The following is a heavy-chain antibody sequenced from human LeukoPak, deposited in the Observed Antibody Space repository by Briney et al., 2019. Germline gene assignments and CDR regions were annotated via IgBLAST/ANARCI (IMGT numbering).Heavy chain of an antibody. V-gene: IGHV1-18*01. D-gene: IGHD4-17*01. Sequence: VSVKVSCKASGYTFSGYGIAWVRQAPGQGLEWMGWISAHNGNTYHTQNFQGRVTMTTDTSTSTAYMELRSLRSDDTAMYYCARSAGDYGDYALYFLHWGQGTLVTVSS. CDR1: GYTFSGYG. CDR2: ISAHNGNT. CDR3: ARSAGDYGDYALYFLH. J-gene: IGHJ1*01.